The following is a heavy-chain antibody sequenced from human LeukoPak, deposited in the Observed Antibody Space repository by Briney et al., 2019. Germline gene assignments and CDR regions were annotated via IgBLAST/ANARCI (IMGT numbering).Heavy chain of an antibody. CDR2: INWNGATT. D-gene: IGHD3-10*01. CDR1: GFAFDNDG. V-gene: IGHV3-20*04. CDR3: ARVGFGDPHFDY. J-gene: IGHJ4*02. Sequence: GPSLGIPCTPTGFAFDNDGISCVRQAPGKRLEWVSGINWNGATTGYADSVKGRFTISRDNAKNSLYLQMNSLRAEDTALYYCARVGFGDPHFDYWGQGTLVTVSS.